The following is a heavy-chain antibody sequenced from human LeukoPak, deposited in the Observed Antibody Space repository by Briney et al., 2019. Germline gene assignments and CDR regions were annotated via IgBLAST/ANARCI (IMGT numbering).Heavy chain of an antibody. V-gene: IGHV3-30*02. J-gene: IGHJ4*02. Sequence: GGSLRLSCAASGFTFSGYSMNWVRQAPGKGLEWVAFIRYDGSNKYYADSVKGRFTISRDNSKNTLYLQMNSLRAEDTAVYYCAKDDFGVVTGFSTDYWGQGTLVTVSS. D-gene: IGHD3-3*01. CDR1: GFTFSGYS. CDR3: AKDDFGVVTGFSTDY. CDR2: IRYDGSNK.